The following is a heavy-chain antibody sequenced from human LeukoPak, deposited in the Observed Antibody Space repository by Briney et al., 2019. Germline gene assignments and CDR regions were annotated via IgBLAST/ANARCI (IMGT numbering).Heavy chain of an antibody. CDR1: GFTFSSYG. D-gene: IGHD1-26*01. Sequence: GGSLRLSCAASGFTFSSYGMHWVLQAPGKGLEWVAVIWYDGSNKYCADSVKGRFTISRDNSKNTLYPQMNSLRVEDTAVYYCARDSAVGATSFDYWGQGTLVTVSS. V-gene: IGHV3-33*01. CDR3: ARDSAVGATSFDY. CDR2: IWYDGSNK. J-gene: IGHJ4*02.